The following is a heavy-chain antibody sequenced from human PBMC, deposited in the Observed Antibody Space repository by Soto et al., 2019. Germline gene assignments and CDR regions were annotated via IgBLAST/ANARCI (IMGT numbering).Heavy chain of an antibody. CDR3: ARESKQWVNNRDESFQH. CDR2: ISYDGSNK. Sequence: QVQLVESGGGVVQPGRSLRLSCAASGFTFSSYAMHWVRQAPGKGLEWVAVISYDGSNKYYADSVKGRFTISRDNSKNTLYVQMNSMRAEDTAMYYCARESKQWVNNRDESFQHGGKGTLVTVS. J-gene: IGHJ1*01. V-gene: IGHV3-30-3*01. D-gene: IGHD6-19*01. CDR1: GFTFSSYA.